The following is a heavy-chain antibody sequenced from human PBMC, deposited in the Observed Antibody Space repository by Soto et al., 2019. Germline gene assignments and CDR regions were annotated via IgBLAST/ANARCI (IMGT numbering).Heavy chain of an antibody. J-gene: IGHJ1*01. D-gene: IGHD3-9*01. CDR2: ISGTGRGI. CDR1: GFTFSSYA. V-gene: IGHV3-23*01. CDR3: AKDVQYDIVTGMEYVAH. Sequence: EVQLLESGGGLVQPGESLKISCAVSGFTFSSYAMSWVRQAPGKVLEWVSGISGTGRGINYAESVKGRFNIARDNPKNALLLQMKGLRAADTAVYSCAKDVQYDIVTGMEYVAHWGQGTLVTVSS.